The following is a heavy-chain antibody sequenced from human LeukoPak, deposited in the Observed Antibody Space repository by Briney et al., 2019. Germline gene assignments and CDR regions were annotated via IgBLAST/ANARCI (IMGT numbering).Heavy chain of an antibody. Sequence: GRSLSLSCAASGFTFSSYGMHWLRQALGKGLEWVGDIWYDGSSKYYADSVKCRFTISRDNSKNTLYLQMNSLRVEDKAVYYCAKDGGSGWLYDAFDIWGQGTMVTVSS. CDR3: AKDGGSGWLYDAFDI. D-gene: IGHD6-19*01. CDR1: GFTFSSYG. J-gene: IGHJ3*02. CDR2: IWYDGSSK. V-gene: IGHV3-33*06.